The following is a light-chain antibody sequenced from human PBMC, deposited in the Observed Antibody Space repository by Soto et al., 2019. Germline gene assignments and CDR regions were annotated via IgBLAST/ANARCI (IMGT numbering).Light chain of an antibody. V-gene: IGLV2-14*01. J-gene: IGLJ1*01. CDR2: EVS. Sequence: QLVLTQPASVSGSPGQSITISCTGTSSDVGGYNYVSWYQQHPGKAPKLMIYEVSNRPSGVSNRFSGSKSGNTASLTISGLQAEDDADYYCSSYTSSSTPYVFGTGTKLTVL. CDR1: SSDVGGYNY. CDR3: SSYTSSSTPYV.